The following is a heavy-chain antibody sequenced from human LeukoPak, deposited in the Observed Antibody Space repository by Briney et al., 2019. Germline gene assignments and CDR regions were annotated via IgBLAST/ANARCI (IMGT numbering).Heavy chain of an antibody. CDR1: GFTFSDYY. Sequence: PGGSLRLSCAASGFTFSDYYMTWIRQAPGKGLEWVSYISNSGSTIYYADSVKGRFTISGDNAKNSLYLQMNSLRADDTAVYYCARVGSIAAAGTPDYWGQGTLVTVSS. CDR2: ISNSGSTI. V-gene: IGHV3-11*01. CDR3: ARVGSIAAAGTPDY. J-gene: IGHJ4*02. D-gene: IGHD6-13*01.